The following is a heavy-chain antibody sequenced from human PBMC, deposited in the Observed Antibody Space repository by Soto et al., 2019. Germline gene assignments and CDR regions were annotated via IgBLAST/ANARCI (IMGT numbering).Heavy chain of an antibody. CDR3: ARAAQTRYDWNDLGNWFDP. Sequence: QVQLVQSGAEVKKPGSSVKVSCKASGGTFSSYGVSWVRQAPGHGLEWMGGIIPFFGTTNYAQKFQGRLTITADESTITAYMELNRLIPADTAVYFCARAAQTRYDWNDLGNWFDPWGQGTRVTVSS. J-gene: IGHJ5*02. CDR2: IIPFFGTT. CDR1: GGTFSSYG. D-gene: IGHD1-1*01. V-gene: IGHV1-69*01.